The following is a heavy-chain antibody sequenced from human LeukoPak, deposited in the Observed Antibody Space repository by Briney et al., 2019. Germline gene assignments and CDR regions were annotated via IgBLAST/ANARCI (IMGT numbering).Heavy chain of an antibody. CDR3: ARIRRYYYYYYMDV. J-gene: IGHJ6*03. Sequence: SNSSYYWAWIRQPPGKGLEWVSYISSSGSTIYYADSVKGRFTISRDNAKNSLYLQMNSLRAEDTAVYXXARIRRYYYYYYMDVWGKGTTVTISS. CDR2: ISSSGSTI. CDR1: SNSSYY. V-gene: IGHV3-48*03.